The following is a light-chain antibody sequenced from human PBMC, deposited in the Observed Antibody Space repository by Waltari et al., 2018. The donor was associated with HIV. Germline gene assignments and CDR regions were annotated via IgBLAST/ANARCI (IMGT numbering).Light chain of an antibody. Sequence: DIQLTQSPSTLSASVGDRVSITCRASPSISTWLAWYQQKPGKAPKLLIYKASILQGGVPSRFSGSGSGTEFTLTISSLQPDDFATYYCEHYNSSPWTFGQGTKVEIK. J-gene: IGKJ1*01. V-gene: IGKV1-5*03. CDR2: KAS. CDR1: PSISTW. CDR3: EHYNSSPWT.